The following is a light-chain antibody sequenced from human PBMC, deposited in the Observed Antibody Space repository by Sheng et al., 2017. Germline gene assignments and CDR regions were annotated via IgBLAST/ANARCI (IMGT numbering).Light chain of an antibody. CDR1: QDIGND. Sequence: DIQMTQSPSYLSAAVGDGVTITCQASQDIGNDLSWFQQKPGKAPKLLIYGASNLETGVPSRFNGGASGTDFTFTITSLQPEDVATYYCQQYYSLPYTFGQGTKLEIK. V-gene: IGKV1-33*01. J-gene: IGKJ2*01. CDR3: QQYYSLPYT. CDR2: GAS.